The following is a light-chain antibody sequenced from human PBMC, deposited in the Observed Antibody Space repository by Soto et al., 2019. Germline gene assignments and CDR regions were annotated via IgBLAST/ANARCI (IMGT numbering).Light chain of an antibody. V-gene: IGKV1-39*01. CDR1: QSINNC. CDR2: AAS. Sequence: DTQMTQSPSSLAASVGDRVTITCRASQSINNCLSWFQQKPGQAPKLIIYAASSLQSGVQSRFSGSRSGTDFILTIDSLQREDFATYYYQQTYLAPATFGQGTKVGVK. CDR3: QQTYLAPAT. J-gene: IGKJ1*01.